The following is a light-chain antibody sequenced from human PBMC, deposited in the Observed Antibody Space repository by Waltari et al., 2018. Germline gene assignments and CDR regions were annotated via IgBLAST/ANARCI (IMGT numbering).Light chain of an antibody. CDR2: EVS. V-gene: IGLV2-8*01. J-gene: IGLJ2*01. CDR3: SSYAGSNNLI. Sequence: QSALTQPPSASGSPGQSVTISCTGTSSDVGGYNYVSWYQQHPGNAPKLMIYEVSKRPSGVPCRFSGSKSGNTASLTVSGLQAEDEADYYCSSYAGSNNLIFGGGTKLTVL. CDR1: SSDVGGYNY.